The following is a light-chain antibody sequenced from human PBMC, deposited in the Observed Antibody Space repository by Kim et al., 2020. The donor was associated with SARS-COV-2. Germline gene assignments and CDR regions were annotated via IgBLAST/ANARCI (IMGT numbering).Light chain of an antibody. Sequence: QGVTIAGTGSSSNTGAGYDVHWFQQLPGTAPKLLIYGDSNRPSGVPDRFSGSKSGTSASLAIIGLQADDEADYYCQSYDSSLSGSAFGGGTQLTVL. V-gene: IGLV1-40*01. CDR2: GDS. CDR3: QSYDSSLSGSA. J-gene: IGLJ2*01. CDR1: SSNTGAGYD.